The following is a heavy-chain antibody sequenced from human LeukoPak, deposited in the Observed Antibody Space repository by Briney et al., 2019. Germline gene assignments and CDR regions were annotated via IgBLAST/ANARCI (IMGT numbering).Heavy chain of an antibody. CDR3: ARDAPYGDYDY. CDR2: IYTSGST. J-gene: IGHJ4*02. D-gene: IGHD4-17*01. CDR1: GGSISSGNYY. Sequence: SETLSLTCTVSGGSISSGNYYWSWIRQPAGKGLEWIGRIYTSGSTNYNPSRKSRVTISLDTSKNQFSLKLSSVTAADTAVYYCARDAPYGDYDYWGQGTLVTVSS. V-gene: IGHV4-61*02.